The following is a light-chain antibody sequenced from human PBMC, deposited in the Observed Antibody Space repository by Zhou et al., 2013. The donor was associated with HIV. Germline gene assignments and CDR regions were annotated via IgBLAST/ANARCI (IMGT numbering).Light chain of an antibody. V-gene: IGKV3-20*01. CDR2: DTS. CDR1: QNVFSN. CDR3: QQYGSSGQT. J-gene: IGKJ1*01. Sequence: EVVMTQSPSTLSVSPGERVTLSCRASQNVFSNLAWYQQKPGQAPSLLIYDTSTRATGVPARFSGSGSGTDFTLTITRLEPEDFAVYYCQQYGSSGQTFGQGTKVEVK.